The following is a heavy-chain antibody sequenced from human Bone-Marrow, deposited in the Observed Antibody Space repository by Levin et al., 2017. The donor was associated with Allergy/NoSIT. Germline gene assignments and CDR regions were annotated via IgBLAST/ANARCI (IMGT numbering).Heavy chain of an antibody. Sequence: ASVKVSCKASGYIFTDYHMHWVRQAPGQGLEWMGWINPNSGGTKYAQTFQDRLTMTRDTSTSTVYMELSSLRSDDPAVYYCARDSFSYYSGWYLMCGADVWGQGTTVTVSS. J-gene: IGHJ6*02. V-gene: IGHV1-2*02. CDR3: ARDSFSYYSGWYLMCGADV. D-gene: IGHD6-19*01. CDR1: GYIFTDYH. CDR2: INPNSGGT.